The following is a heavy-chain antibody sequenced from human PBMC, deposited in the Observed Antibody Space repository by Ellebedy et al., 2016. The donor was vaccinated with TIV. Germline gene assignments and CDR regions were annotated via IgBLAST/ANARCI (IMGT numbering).Heavy chain of an antibody. CDR3: ATKGGYFYGLDV. J-gene: IGHJ6*02. Sequence: MPSETLSLTCTVSGGSLSSYYLSWIRQSPGKGLEWIGYILYRGSTNYNPSLKSRITISVDTSKNQFSLKLSSVTAADTAVYYCATKGGYFYGLDVWGQGTTVTVPS. V-gene: IGHV4-59*01. CDR2: ILYRGST. CDR1: GGSLSSYY. D-gene: IGHD3-9*01.